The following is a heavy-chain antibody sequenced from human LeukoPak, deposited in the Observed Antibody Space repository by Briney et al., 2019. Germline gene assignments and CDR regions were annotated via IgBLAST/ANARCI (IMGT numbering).Heavy chain of an antibody. CDR3: ATVGTNDAFDI. CDR2: INPSGGST. CDR1: GYTFTSYY. Sequence: GASVKVSCKASGYTFTSYYMHWVRQAPGQGLEWMGIINPSGGSTSYAQKFQGRVTMTEDTSTDTAYMELSSLRSEDTAVYYCATVGTNDAFDIWGQGTMVTVSS. J-gene: IGHJ3*02. V-gene: IGHV1-46*01.